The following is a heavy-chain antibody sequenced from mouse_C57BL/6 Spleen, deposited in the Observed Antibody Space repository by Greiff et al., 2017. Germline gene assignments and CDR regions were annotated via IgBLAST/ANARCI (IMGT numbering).Heavy chain of an antibody. J-gene: IGHJ1*03. CDR1: GYTFTSYW. CDR3: ARPLYSNYWYFDV. V-gene: IGHV1-69*01. Sequence: VQLQQPGAELVMPGASVKLSCKASGYTFTSYWMHWVKQRSGQGLEWIGEIDPSDSYTNYNQKFKGKSTLTVDKSSSPTYMKLSSLTYEDSAVYYCARPLYSNYWYFDVWGTGTTVTVSS. CDR2: IDPSDSYT. D-gene: IGHD2-5*01.